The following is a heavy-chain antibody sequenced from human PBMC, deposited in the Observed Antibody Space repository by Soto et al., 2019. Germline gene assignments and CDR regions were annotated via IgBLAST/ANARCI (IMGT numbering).Heavy chain of an antibody. J-gene: IGHJ3*02. Sequence: GASVKVSCKASGYTFTRYYMHWVRQAPGQGLEWMGWINPNSGGTNYAQKFQGWVTMTRDTSISTAYMELSRLRSDDTAVYYCARAGRNWNYGNDAFDIWGQGTMVTVSS. V-gene: IGHV1-2*04. CDR2: INPNSGGT. CDR3: ARAGRNWNYGNDAFDI. D-gene: IGHD1-7*01. CDR1: GYTFTRYY.